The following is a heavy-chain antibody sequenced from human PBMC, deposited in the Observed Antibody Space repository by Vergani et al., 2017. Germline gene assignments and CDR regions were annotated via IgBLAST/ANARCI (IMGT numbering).Heavy chain of an antibody. CDR2: INHSGST. D-gene: IGHD4-17*01. J-gene: IGHJ4*02. Sequence: QVQLQQWGAGLLKPSETLSLTCAVYGGSFSGYYWSWIRQPPGKGLEWIGEINHSGSTKSNPSLKSRVTISVDTSKNQFSLKLSSGTAADTAVYYCARWDYGDYGLDYWGQGTLVTVSS. CDR3: ARWDYGDYGLDY. V-gene: IGHV4-34*01. CDR1: GGSFSGYY.